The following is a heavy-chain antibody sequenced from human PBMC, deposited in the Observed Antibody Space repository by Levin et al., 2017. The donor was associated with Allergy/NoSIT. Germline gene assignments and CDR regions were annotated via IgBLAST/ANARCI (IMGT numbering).Heavy chain of an antibody. Sequence: ETLSLTCAASGFTFSIYSMHWVRQAPGKGLEWVSYIGGTTSTILYADSVKGRFTISRDNAKNSLYLQMNSLRDEDTALYYCARGFAVDRSYFDYWGQGTLVTVSS. CDR2: IGGTTSTI. D-gene: IGHD2-15*01. J-gene: IGHJ4*02. V-gene: IGHV3-48*02. CDR1: GFTFSIYS. CDR3: ARGFAVDRSYFDY.